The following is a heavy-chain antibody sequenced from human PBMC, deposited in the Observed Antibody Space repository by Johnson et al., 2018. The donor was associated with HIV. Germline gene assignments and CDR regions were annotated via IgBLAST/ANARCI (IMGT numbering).Heavy chain of an antibody. V-gene: IGHV3-66*01. CDR1: GFTVSSNY. CDR2: IYSGGST. D-gene: IGHD2-15*01. Sequence: VQLVESGGGVVRPGGSLRLSCAASGFTVSSNYMSWVRQAPGKGLEWVSVIYSGGSTYYADSVQGRFTISRDNAKNSLYLQMNSLRAEDTAVYYCARSKDCSGGSCPDGFDIWGQGTMVIVSS. J-gene: IGHJ3*02. CDR3: ARSKDCSGGSCPDGFDI.